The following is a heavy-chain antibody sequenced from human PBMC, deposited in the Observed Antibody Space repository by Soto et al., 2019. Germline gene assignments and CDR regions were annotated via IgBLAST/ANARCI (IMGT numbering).Heavy chain of an antibody. CDR1: GYTFTSYA. D-gene: IGHD3-10*01. Sequence: QVQLVQSGAEEKKPGASVKVSCKASGYTFTSYAMNWVRQAPGQRLEWMGWINAGNGNTKYSQKFQGRVTITRDTSARTAYMERSSLRSEDTAVYYCARGGPPIDYWGQGTLVTVSS. CDR2: INAGNGNT. J-gene: IGHJ4*02. CDR3: ARGGPPIDY. V-gene: IGHV1-3*05.